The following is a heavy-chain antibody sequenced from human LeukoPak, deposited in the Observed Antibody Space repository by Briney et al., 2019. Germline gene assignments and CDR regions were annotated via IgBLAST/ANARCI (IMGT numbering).Heavy chain of an antibody. V-gene: IGHV4-38-2*01. Sequence: SETLSLTCAVSGYSISSGYYWGWIRQPPGKGLEWIGSIYHSGSTYYNPSLKSRVTISVDTSKNQFSLKLSSVTAADTAVYYCARPYCSSTSCYFFDYWGQGTLVTVSS. D-gene: IGHD2-2*01. CDR3: ARPYCSSTSCYFFDY. CDR1: GYSISSGYY. CDR2: IYHSGST. J-gene: IGHJ4*02.